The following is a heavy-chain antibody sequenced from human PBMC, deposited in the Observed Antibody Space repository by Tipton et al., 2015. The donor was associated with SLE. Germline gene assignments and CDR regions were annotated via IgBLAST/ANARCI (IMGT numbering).Heavy chain of an antibody. CDR2: IYYSGDT. CDR1: GGSISSYY. Sequence: TLSLTCTVSGGSISSYYWSWIRQPPGKGLEWIGSIYYSGDTHYNPSLNSRVTMSADTSKNQFSLRLSSVTTADTAVYYCARGARGNSYGSDEDFDYWGQGTLVTVSS. CDR3: ARGARGNSYGSDEDFDY. D-gene: IGHD5-18*01. J-gene: IGHJ4*02. V-gene: IGHV4-59*01.